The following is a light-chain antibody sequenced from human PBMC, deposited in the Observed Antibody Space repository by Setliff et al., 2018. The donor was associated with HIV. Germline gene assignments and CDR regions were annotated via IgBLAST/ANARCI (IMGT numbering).Light chain of an antibody. CDR3: SSYAGNVNFV. V-gene: IGLV2-14*01. Sequence: QSVLTQPASVSGSPGQSITISCTGTSSDVGGYNYVSWYQQHPGKAPKLMIYEVSNRPSGVSNRFSGSKSGNTASLTVSGLQAEDEGDYYCSSYAGNVNFVFGTGTKSPS. J-gene: IGLJ1*01. CDR2: EVS. CDR1: SSDVGGYNY.